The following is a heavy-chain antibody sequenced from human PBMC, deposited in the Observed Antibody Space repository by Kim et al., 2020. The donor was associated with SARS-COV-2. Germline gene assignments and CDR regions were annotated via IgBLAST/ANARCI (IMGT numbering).Heavy chain of an antibody. CDR2: INHSGST. J-gene: IGHJ4*02. CDR3: ARVRGGYYGSGSYYSWYYFDS. Sequence: SETLSLTCAVYGGSFSGDYWSWSRQPQGKGQEWIGEINHSGSTNYNPTPKSRVTISVETSKNQFSLKLSSVTAADTAVYYCARVRGGYYGSGSYYSWYYFDSWGQGTLVTVSS. CDR1: GGSFSGDY. V-gene: IGHV4-34*01. D-gene: IGHD3-10*01.